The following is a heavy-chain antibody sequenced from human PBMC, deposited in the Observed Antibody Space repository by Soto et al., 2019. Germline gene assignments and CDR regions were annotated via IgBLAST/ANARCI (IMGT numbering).Heavy chain of an antibody. J-gene: IGHJ1*01. CDR2: IIPIFGTA. D-gene: IGHD3-10*01. CDR1: GGTFSSYA. V-gene: IGHV1-69*01. Sequence: QVQLVQSGAEVKKPGPSVKVSCTASGGTFSSYAISWVRQAPGQGLEWMGGIIPIFGTANYAQKFQGRVTITADGSTSTAYVEQSSLRSEDTEVHYCASGLSFGTFQHWGQGTLVTVSS. CDR3: ASGLSFGTFQH.